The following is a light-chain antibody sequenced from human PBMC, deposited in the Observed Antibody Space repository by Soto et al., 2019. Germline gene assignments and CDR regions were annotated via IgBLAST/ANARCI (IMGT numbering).Light chain of an antibody. Sequence: EIVLTQSPGTLSLSPGERATLSCRASQSVSSSCLAWYQQKPGQAPRLLIYGASSRATGIPDRFSGSGSGTDFSLTISRLEPEDFAVNYCQQYGNSPSLTFGGGTNVEIK. V-gene: IGKV3-20*01. CDR3: QQYGNSPSLT. CDR1: QSVSSSC. J-gene: IGKJ4*01. CDR2: GAS.